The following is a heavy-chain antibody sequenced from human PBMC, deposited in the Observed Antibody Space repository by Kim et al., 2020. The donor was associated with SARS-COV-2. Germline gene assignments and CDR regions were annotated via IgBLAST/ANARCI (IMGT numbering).Heavy chain of an antibody. J-gene: IGHJ6*02. V-gene: IGHV1-18*03. Sequence: ASVKVSCKASGYTFTSYGISWVRQAPGQGLEWMGWISAYNGNTNYAQKLQGRVTMTTDTSTSTAYMEMRSLRSDDMAVYYCARDQELELPQYYYYGMDVWCQGTTVTVSS. CDR3: ARDQELELPQYYYYGMDV. CDR2: ISAYNGNT. CDR1: GYTFTSYG. D-gene: IGHD1-7*01.